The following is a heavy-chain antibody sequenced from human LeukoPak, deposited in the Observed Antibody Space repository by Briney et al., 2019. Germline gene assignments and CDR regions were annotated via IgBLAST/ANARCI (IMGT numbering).Heavy chain of an antibody. J-gene: IGHJ4*02. CDR1: GGSISGSSYY. CDR2: IYYRGST. Sequence: SETLSLTCSVSGGSISGSSYYWGWIRQPPGRGLEWIGNIYYRGSTYYNPSLKSRVIMSIDTSKNQFSLKVNSVTATDTAVYYCAKTVWSRLAAGLDSWGQGTLVTVSS. CDR3: AKTVWSRLAAGLDS. V-gene: IGHV4-39*01. D-gene: IGHD2-21*02.